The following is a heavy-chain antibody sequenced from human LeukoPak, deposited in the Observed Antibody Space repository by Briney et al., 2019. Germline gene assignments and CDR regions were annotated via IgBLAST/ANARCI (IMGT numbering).Heavy chain of an antibody. J-gene: IGHJ4*02. CDR2: IYSGGST. D-gene: IGHD3-22*01. Sequence: GGSLRLSCAASGFTVSSNYMSWVRQAPGKGLEWVSVIYSGGSTYYADSVKGRFTISRDNSKSTLYIQMNSLRAEDTAVYHCAKVEGYYDSSGYLNYWGQGTLVTVSS. CDR1: GFTVSSNY. CDR3: AKVEGYYDSSGYLNY. V-gene: IGHV3-53*01.